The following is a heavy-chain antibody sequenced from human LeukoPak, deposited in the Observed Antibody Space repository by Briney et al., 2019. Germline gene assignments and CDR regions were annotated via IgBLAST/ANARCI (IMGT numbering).Heavy chain of an antibody. CDR2: IWYDGSNK. CDR3: ARDQDSDYYYFGY. CDR1: GCTFSSYD. V-gene: IGHV3-33*01. D-gene: IGHD4-11*01. J-gene: IGHJ4*02. Sequence: GGSLRLSCAASGCTFSSYDMHWVRQAPGKGLEWVAVIWYDGSNKYYADSVKGRFTISRDNSKNTLYLQMNSLRAEDTAVYYCARDQDSDYYYFGYWGRGTLVTVSS.